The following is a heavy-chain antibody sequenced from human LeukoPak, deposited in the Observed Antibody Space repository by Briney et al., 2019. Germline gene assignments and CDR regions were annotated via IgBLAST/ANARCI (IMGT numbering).Heavy chain of an antibody. CDR1: GFTFSSNW. CDR3: ARDVLYNYDFWSGYYYYMDV. J-gene: IGHJ6*03. Sequence: GGSLRLSCEASGFTFSSNWMSWARRAPGKGLEWVASIKEDGSEKYYVDSVKGRFTISRDNAKNSLYLQMNSLRAEDTAVYYCARDVLYNYDFWSGYYYYMDVWGKGTTVTVSS. D-gene: IGHD3-3*01. V-gene: IGHV3-7*01. CDR2: IKEDGSEK.